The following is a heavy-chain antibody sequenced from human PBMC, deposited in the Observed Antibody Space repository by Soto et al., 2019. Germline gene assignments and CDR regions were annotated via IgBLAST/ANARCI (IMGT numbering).Heavy chain of an antibody. CDR1: GFTVSSNY. CDR3: ARDQRGFNRPADY. Sequence: GGSLRLSCAASGFTVSSNYMSWVRQAPGKGLEWVSVIYSGGSTYYADSVKGRFTISRDNSKNTLYLQMNSLRAEDTAVYYCARDQRGFNRPADYWGQGALVTVSS. CDR2: IYSGGST. D-gene: IGHD2-2*01. J-gene: IGHJ4*02. V-gene: IGHV3-53*01.